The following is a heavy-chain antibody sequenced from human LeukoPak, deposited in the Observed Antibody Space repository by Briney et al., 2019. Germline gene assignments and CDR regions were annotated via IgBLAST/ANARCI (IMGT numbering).Heavy chain of an antibody. J-gene: IGHJ4*02. D-gene: IGHD6-19*01. CDR3: AKSDSGWYGETFDY. Sequence: GGSLRLSCAASGFTFSSYAMSWVRQAPGKGLEWVSAISGSGGSTYYADSVKGRFTISRDNSKNTLYPQMNSLRAEDTAVYYRAKSDSGWYGETFDYWGQGTLVTVSS. V-gene: IGHV3-23*01. CDR2: ISGSGGST. CDR1: GFTFSSYA.